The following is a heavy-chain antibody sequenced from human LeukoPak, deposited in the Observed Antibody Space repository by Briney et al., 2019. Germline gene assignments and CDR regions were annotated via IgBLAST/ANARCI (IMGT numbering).Heavy chain of an antibody. D-gene: IGHD2-15*01. V-gene: IGHV4-34*01. CDR2: INHSGST. CDR1: GGSFSGYY. J-gene: IGHJ3*02. CDR3: ARGGAATSGKDIVVVVAVPGAFDI. Sequence: PSETLSLTCAVYGGSFSGYYWSWIRQPPGKGLEWIGEINHSGSTNYNPSLKSRVTISVDTSKNQFSLKLSSVTAADTAVYYCARGGAATSGKDIVVVVAVPGAFDIWGRGTMVTVSS.